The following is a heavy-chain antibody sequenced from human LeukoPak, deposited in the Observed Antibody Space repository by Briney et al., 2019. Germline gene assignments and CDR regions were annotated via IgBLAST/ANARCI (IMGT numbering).Heavy chain of an antibody. V-gene: IGHV5-51*01. J-gene: IGHJ4*02. CDR2: INPGDSDT. CDR1: GYRFTTYW. CDR3: ARHPITRYYDSSGYSAAGPDY. Sequence: GESLKISCKGSGYRFTTYWIGWVRQMPGNGLEWMGIINPGDSDTRYSPSFQGQVTISADKSISTAYLLWSSLKASDTAMYYCARHPITRYYDSSGYSAAGPDYWGQGTLVTVSS. D-gene: IGHD3-22*01.